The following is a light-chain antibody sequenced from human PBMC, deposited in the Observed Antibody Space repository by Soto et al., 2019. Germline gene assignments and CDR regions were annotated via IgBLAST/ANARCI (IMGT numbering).Light chain of an antibody. CDR3: SSYSISTAYL. CDR2: EVS. Sequence: LTQPASVSGSPGQSITISCTGTSSDVGGYDYVSWYQIHPGKAPKLMVFEVSYRPSGVSYRFSGSKSGNTASLTISGLQAEDEADYFCSSYSISTAYLFGTGTKVTVL. J-gene: IGLJ1*01. CDR1: SSDVGGYDY. V-gene: IGLV2-14*01.